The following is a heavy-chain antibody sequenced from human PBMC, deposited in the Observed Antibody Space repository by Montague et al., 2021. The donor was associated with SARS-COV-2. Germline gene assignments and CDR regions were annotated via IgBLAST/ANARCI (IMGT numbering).Heavy chain of an antibody. D-gene: IGHD1-26*01. Sequence: SLRLSCAASGFTVTDTYMTWVRQAPGKGLEWVGRIESKIVGGTIDYAAPVKDRFTISRVDSRNTLYLQMDSLKTDDTAVYYCTTYASGSPAYWGQGTLVTVSS. CDR3: TTYASGSPAY. J-gene: IGHJ4*02. CDR2: IESKIVGGTI. CDR1: GFTVTDTY. V-gene: IGHV3-15*04.